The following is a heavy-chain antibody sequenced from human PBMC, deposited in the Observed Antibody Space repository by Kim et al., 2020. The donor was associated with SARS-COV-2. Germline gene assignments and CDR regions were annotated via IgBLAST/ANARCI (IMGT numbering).Heavy chain of an antibody. D-gene: IGHD5-12*01. J-gene: IGHJ4*02. CDR3: ARGRIVATIALVY. V-gene: IGHV1-3*01. CDR2: INAGNGNT. CDR1: GYTFTSYA. Sequence: ASVKVSCKASGYTFTSYAMHWVRQAPGQRLEWMGWINAGNGNTKYSQKFQGRVTITRDTSASTAYMELSSLRSEDTAVYYCARGRIVATIALVYWGQGTLVTVSS.